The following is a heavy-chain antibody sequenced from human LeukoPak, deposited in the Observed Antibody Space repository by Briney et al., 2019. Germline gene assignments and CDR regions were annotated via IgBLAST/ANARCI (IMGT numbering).Heavy chain of an antibody. CDR2: VDPEDGET. CDR3: APSRRYSSSWVDY. D-gene: IGHD6-13*01. CDR1: GYTFTDYY. J-gene: IGHJ4*02. Sequence: ASVKVSCKASGYTFTDYYMHWVQQAPGKGLERMGRVDPEDGETIYAEKFQGRVTITADTSTDTAYMDLSSQRSEDTAVYYWAPSRRYSSSWVDYWGQGTLVTVSS. V-gene: IGHV1-69-2*01.